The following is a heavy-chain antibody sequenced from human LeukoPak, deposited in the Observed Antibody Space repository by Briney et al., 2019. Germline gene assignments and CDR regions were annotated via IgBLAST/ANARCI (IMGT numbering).Heavy chain of an antibody. CDR1: GFTFSNYW. Sequence: GGSLRLSCVASGFTFSNYWMHWVRQAPGKGLVWVSRVNTDESRTNYADSVKGRFTISRDNAKNTVYLQMNSLRAEDTAVYYCARGASGSYYVDYWGQGILVTVSS. D-gene: IGHD1-26*01. CDR2: VNTDESRT. CDR3: ARGASGSYYVDY. V-gene: IGHV3-74*01. J-gene: IGHJ4*02.